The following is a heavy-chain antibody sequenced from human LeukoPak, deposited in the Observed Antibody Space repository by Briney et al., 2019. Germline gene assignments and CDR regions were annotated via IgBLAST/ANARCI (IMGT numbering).Heavy chain of an antibody. Sequence: ASVKVSCKASGGTFSNTAISWVRQAPGQGLEWMGRTIPILNIPIYAQRLQGRVRVTADKSTTTAYMELSSLRSEDTAVYYCATDRENGAGSFYSDNWGQGTLVTVSS. CDR2: TIPILNIP. D-gene: IGHD3-10*01. J-gene: IGHJ4*02. CDR1: GGTFSNTA. V-gene: IGHV1-69*04. CDR3: ATDRENGAGSFYSDN.